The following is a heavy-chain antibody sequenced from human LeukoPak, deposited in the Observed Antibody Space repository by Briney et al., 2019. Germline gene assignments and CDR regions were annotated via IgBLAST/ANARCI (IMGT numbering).Heavy chain of an antibody. CDR3: ARRMGADY. CDR1: GYIFTNYW. J-gene: IGHJ4*02. V-gene: IGHV5-51*01. Sequence: GESLKISCKGSGYIFTNYWIGWVRQMPGKGLEWMGIIYPTDSDTRYSPSFRGQVTISADRSISTAYLQWNSLKASDTAMYYCARRMGADYWGQGTLVTVSS. CDR2: IYPTDSDT. D-gene: IGHD3-16*01.